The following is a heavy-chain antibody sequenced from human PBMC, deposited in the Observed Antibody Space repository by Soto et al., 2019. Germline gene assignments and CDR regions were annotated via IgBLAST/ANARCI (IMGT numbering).Heavy chain of an antibody. V-gene: IGHV3-23*01. CDR3: AKGLAIYYFHY. CDR1: GFTFNSYA. CDR2: ISASGGST. Sequence: EVQLLESGGGLVQPGGSLRLSCAASGFTFNSYAMNWVRQAPGKGLEWVSTISASGGSTYYADSVKGRFTISRDNSKNTLYLQMNSLRAEDTALYFCAKGLAIYYFHYWGQGTLVTVSS. J-gene: IGHJ4*02. D-gene: IGHD3-3*01.